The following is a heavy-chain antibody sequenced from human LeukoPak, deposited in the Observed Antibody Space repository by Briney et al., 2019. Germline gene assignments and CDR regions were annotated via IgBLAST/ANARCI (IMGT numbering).Heavy chain of an antibody. Sequence: PSETLSLTCSVSGGSISNYYWSWIRQPPGKGLEWIAYIYYSGSATYNPSLKSRVTISVDTSKDQFSLRLSSVTAADTAVYYCARDGSNWSNDYYHGVDVWGQGTTVTVSS. CDR3: ARDGSNWSNDYYHGVDV. CDR2: IYYSGSA. J-gene: IGHJ6*02. CDR1: GGSISNYY. D-gene: IGHD4-11*01. V-gene: IGHV4-59*01.